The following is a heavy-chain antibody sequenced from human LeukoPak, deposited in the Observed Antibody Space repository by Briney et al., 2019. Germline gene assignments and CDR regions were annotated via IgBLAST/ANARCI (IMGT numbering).Heavy chain of an antibody. CDR1: GYTFTGYY. D-gene: IGHD3-22*01. J-gene: IGHJ4*02. Sequence: ASVKVSCKASGYTFTGYYMHWVRQAPGQGLEWMGWINPNSGGTNYAQKFQGRVTMTRDTSTSTVYMELSSLRSEDTAVYYCARDQSEYESSVPPPRDPNPQPNYFFDYGAREPLVPVSS. V-gene: IGHV1-2*02. CDR3: ARDQSEYESSVPPPRDPNPQPNYFFDY. CDR2: INPNSGGT.